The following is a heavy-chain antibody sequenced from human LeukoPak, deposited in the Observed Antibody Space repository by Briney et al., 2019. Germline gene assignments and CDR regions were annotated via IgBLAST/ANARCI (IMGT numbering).Heavy chain of an antibody. CDR2: ISGSGTTT. CDR3: AKVSGGKSTVVTID. D-gene: IGHD4-23*01. Sequence: GGSLRLSCAASGFTFSSYAMSWVRHAPGKGLEWVSAISGSGTTTYYADSVKGRFTISRDNSKNTLYLQMNSLRAEDTAVYYCAKVSGGKSTVVTIDWGQGALVTVSS. V-gene: IGHV3-23*01. J-gene: IGHJ4*02. CDR1: GFTFSSYA.